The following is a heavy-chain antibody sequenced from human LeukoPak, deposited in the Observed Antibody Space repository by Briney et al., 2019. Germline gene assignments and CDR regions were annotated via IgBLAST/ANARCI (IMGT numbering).Heavy chain of an antibody. Sequence: GESLRISCQGSGYSFSNNWISWVRQMPGKGPEWMGRIDPRDSYVTYSPSFQGHVTISVDKSITTAYLQWSTLKASDTATYYCARHFNQYHDSGSYYSNYWYSISGAVAPWSLSPQ. CDR3: ARHFNQYHDSGSYYSNYWYSIS. V-gene: IGHV5-10-1*01. J-gene: IGHJ2*01. D-gene: IGHD3-10*01. CDR1: GYSFSNNW. CDR2: IDPRDSYV.